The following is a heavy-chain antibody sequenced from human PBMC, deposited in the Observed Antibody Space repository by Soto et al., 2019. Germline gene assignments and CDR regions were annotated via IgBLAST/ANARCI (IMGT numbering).Heavy chain of an antibody. Sequence: PSETLSLTCTVSGDSISIYYWSWIRQPPGKGLEWIGYIYYSGSTHYNPSLKSRVTISVDTSKNQFSLNLSSVTAADTAVYYCARHLWVGTSWYLGALDIWGQGTMVTVSS. J-gene: IGHJ3*02. V-gene: IGHV4-59*08. CDR3: ARHLWVGTSWYLGALDI. CDR1: GDSISIYY. D-gene: IGHD6-13*01. CDR2: IYYSGST.